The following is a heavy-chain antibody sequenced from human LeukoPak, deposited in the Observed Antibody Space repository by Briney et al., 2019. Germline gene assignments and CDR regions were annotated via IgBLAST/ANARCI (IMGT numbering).Heavy chain of an antibody. J-gene: IGHJ4*02. CDR2: IYYSGST. CDR1: GGSISSYY. V-gene: IGHV4-59*12. CDR3: ARAGYQLLPLFDY. D-gene: IGHD2-2*01. Sequence: PSETLSLTCTVSGGSISSYYWSWIRQPPGKGLEWIGYIYYSGSTNYNPSLKSRVTISVDTSKNQFSLKLSSVTAADTAVYYCARAGYQLLPLFDYWGQGTLVTVSS.